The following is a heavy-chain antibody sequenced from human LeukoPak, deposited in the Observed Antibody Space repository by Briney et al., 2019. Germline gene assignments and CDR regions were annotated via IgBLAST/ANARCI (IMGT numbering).Heavy chain of an antibody. V-gene: IGHV4-4*07. D-gene: IGHD3-3*01. J-gene: IGHJ6*03. Sequence: TSETLSLTCTVSGGSISSYYWSWIRQPAGKGLEWIGRIYTSGSTNYNPSLKSRVTMSVDTSKNQFSLKLSSVTAADTAVYYCARSPMITIFGVVIYYYYYMDVWGKGTTVTVSS. CDR2: IYTSGST. CDR1: GGSISSYY. CDR3: ARSPMITIFGVVIYYYYYMDV.